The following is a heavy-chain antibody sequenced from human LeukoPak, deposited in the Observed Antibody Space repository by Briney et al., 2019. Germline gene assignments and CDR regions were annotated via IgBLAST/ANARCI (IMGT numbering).Heavy chain of an antibody. CDR2: IFYSGST. D-gene: IGHD1-26*01. Sequence: PSETLSLTCTVSGDSISSYNWSWIRQPPGEGLQWIGYIFYSGSTNYNASLRSRVAISVDTSKNQFSLRLTSVTAADTAVYYCAGRSARYFDHWGQGALVTVSS. CDR3: AGRSARYFDH. V-gene: IGHV4-59*01. CDR1: GDSISSYN. J-gene: IGHJ4*02.